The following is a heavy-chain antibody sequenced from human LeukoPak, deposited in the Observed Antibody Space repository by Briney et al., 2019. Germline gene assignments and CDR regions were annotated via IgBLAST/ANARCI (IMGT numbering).Heavy chain of an antibody. CDR2: ISGSGGST. CDR3: AKTPRATVTTNY. Sequence: GSLRLSCAASGFTFSSYAMSWFRQAPGKGLEWVSAISGSGGSTYYADSVKGRFTISRDNSKNTLYLQMNSLRVEDTAVYYCAKTPRATVTTNYWGQGTLVTVSS. V-gene: IGHV3-23*01. CDR1: GFTFSSYA. D-gene: IGHD4-17*01. J-gene: IGHJ4*02.